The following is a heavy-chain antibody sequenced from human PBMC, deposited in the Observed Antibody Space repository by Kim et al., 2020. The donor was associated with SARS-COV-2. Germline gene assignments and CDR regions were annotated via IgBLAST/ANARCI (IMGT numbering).Heavy chain of an antibody. CDR3: ARATGASIAADY. CDR1: GYTFTSYA. J-gene: IGHJ4*02. D-gene: IGHD6-25*01. V-gene: IGHV1-3*01. CDR2: INAGNVNT. Sequence: ASVKVSCKASGYTFTSYAMHWVRQAPGQRLEWMGWINAGNVNTKYSQKFQGRVTITRDTSASTAYMELSSLRSEDTAVYYCARATGASIAADYWGQGTLVTVSS.